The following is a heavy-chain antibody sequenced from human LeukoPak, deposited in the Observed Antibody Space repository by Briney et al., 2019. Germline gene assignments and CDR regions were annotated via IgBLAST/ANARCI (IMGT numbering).Heavy chain of an antibody. V-gene: IGHV4-34*01. CDR2: INHSGST. CDR3: ARNLRVVGSGAFDI. Sequence: SETLSLTCTISGGSISGYYWSWIRQPPGKGLEWIGEINHSGSTNYNPSLKSRVTISVDTSKNQFSLKLSSVTAADTAVYYCARNLRVVGSGAFDIWGQGTMVTVSS. CDR1: GGSISGYY. J-gene: IGHJ3*02. D-gene: IGHD2-15*01.